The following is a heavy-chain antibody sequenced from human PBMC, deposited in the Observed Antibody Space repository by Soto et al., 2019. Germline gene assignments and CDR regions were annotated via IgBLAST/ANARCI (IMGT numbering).Heavy chain of an antibody. CDR2: ISGSGGST. J-gene: IGHJ6*02. CDR3: AKSNPRYYDFWSGSYYYYGMDV. V-gene: IGHV3-23*01. Sequence: GGSLRLSCAASGFTFSSYAMSWVRQAPGKGLEWVSAISGSGGSTYYADSVKGRFTISRDNSKNTLYLQMNSLRAEDTAVYYCAKSNPRYYDFWSGSYYYYGMDVWGQGTTLTVSS. D-gene: IGHD3-3*01. CDR1: GFTFSSYA.